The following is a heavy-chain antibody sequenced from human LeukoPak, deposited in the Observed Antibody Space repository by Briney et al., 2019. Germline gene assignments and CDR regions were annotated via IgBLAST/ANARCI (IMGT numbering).Heavy chain of an antibody. CDR2: ISYDGSNK. D-gene: IGHD3-10*01. V-gene: IGHV3-30*18. CDR1: GFTFSSYG. J-gene: IGHJ6*02. Sequence: GGSLRLSCAASGFTFSSYGMHWVRQAPGKGLEWVAVISYDGSNKYYADSVKGRFTISRDNSKNTLYLQMNSLRAEDTAVYYCAKDLGCGSGKDYYYYGMDVWGLGTTVTVSS. CDR3: AKDLGCGSGKDYYYYGMDV.